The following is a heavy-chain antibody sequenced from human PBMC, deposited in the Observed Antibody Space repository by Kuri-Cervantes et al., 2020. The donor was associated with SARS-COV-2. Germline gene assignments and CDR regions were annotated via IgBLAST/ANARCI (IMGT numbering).Heavy chain of an antibody. J-gene: IGHJ4*02. CDR1: GYTFTGYY. Sequence: ASVKVSCKASGYTFTGYYMHWVRQAPGQGLEWMGWINPNSGGTNYAQKFQGRVTMTRDTSISTAYMELSRLRSDDTAVYYCARDSPLVGATWNYFDYWGQGTLVTVSS. D-gene: IGHD1-26*01. CDR3: ARDSPLVGATWNYFDY. CDR2: INPNSGGT. V-gene: IGHV1-2*02.